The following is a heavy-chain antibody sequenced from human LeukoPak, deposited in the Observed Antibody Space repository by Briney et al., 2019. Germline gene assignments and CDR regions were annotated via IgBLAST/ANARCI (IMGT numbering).Heavy chain of an antibody. CDR3: TARVVTTNEF. CDR2: VKSIRDGGTT. D-gene: IGHD2-21*02. Sequence: KPGGSLRLSCLGSGFNFNDAYMSWVRQAPGKGLEWVGRVKSIRDGGTTDDTAPVKGRFTISRDDSKRTVYLQMNSLKTEDTAVYFCTARVVTTNEFWGQGTLVTVSS. V-gene: IGHV3-15*01. J-gene: IGHJ4*02. CDR1: GFNFNDAY.